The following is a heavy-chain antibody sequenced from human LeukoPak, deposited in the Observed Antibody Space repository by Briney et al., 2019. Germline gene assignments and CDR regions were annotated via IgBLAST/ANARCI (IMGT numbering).Heavy chain of an antibody. CDR3: ARDVVVVPAAIHYGMDV. Sequence: PSETLSVTCAVYGGSFSDYFWGWIRQPPGKGLEWIGEINHSGRTYYNPSLKSRVTISVDTSKNQFSLNLSSVTAADTAVYYCARDVVVVPAAIHYGMDVWGQGTTVTVSS. J-gene: IGHJ6*02. D-gene: IGHD2-2*01. CDR2: INHSGRT. V-gene: IGHV4-34*01. CDR1: GGSFSDYF.